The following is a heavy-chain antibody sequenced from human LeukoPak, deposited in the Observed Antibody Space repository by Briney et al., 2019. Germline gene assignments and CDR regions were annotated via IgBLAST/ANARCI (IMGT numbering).Heavy chain of an antibody. Sequence: SETLSLTCTVPGGSISSYYWSWIRPPAGKGLEWIGGIYPSGSSNYNPSLKSRVTMSVDTSQNQFSLQLSSVTAADTAVYYCARAYCSGGSCYSGVDYWGQGTLVTVSS. CDR2: IYPSGSS. CDR3: ARAYCSGGSCYSGVDY. J-gene: IGHJ4*02. CDR1: GGSISSYY. D-gene: IGHD2-15*01. V-gene: IGHV4-4*07.